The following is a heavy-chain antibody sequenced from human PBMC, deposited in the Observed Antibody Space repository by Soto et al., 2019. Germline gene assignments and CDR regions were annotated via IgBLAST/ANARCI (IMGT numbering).Heavy chain of an antibody. V-gene: IGHV1-69*12. J-gene: IGHJ2*01. CDR1: GGTFSNYP. CDR3: ARGNHRWLQLWYFDL. D-gene: IGHD5-12*01. CDR2: LIPIFGTV. Sequence: QVQLVQSGAAVKKPGSSVKVSCKASGGTFSNYPISWVRQAPGQGIEWMGWLIPIFGTVNYAQKFQGRVTITADDSTSTAYMELSSLRSEDTAVYYCARGNHRWLQLWYFDLWGRGTLVTVSS.